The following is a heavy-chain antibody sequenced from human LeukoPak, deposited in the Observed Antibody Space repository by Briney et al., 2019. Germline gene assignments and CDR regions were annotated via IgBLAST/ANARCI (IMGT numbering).Heavy chain of an antibody. J-gene: IGHJ3*02. CDR2: IYHSGST. D-gene: IGHD6-19*01. CDR1: GYSISSGYY. V-gene: IGHV4-38-2*01. CDR3: AREEAVAGGIKGAFDI. Sequence: SETLSLTCAVSGYSISSGYYWGWIRQPPGKGLEWIGSIYHSGSTYYNPSLKSRVTISVDTSKNQFSLKLSSVTAADTAVYYCAREEAVAGGIKGAFDIWGQGTMVTVSS.